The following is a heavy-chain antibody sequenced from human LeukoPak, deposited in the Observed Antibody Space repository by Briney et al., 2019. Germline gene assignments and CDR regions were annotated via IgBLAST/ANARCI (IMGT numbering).Heavy chain of an antibody. J-gene: IGHJ4*02. D-gene: IGHD6-13*01. V-gene: IGHV4-34*01. CDR3: ARGPRIAAAGPQVY. CDR1: GGSFSGYY. CDR2: INHSGST. Sequence: SETLSLTCAVYGGSFSGYYWSWIRQPPGKGLEWIGEINHSGSTNYNPSLKSRVTISVDTSKNQFSLKLSSVTAADTAVYYCARGPRIAAAGPQVYWGQGTLVTVSS.